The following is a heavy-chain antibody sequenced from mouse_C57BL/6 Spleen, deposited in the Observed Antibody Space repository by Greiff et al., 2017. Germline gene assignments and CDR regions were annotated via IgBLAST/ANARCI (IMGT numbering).Heavy chain of an antibody. J-gene: IGHJ1*03. CDR2: IYPGSGST. V-gene: IGHV1-55*01. CDR1: GYTFTSYW. D-gene: IGHD4-1*01. CDR3: ARRLVWYFDV. Sequence: QVHVKQPGAELVKPGASVKMSCKASGYTFTSYWITWVKQRPGQGLAWIGDIYPGSGSTNYNEKFKSKATLTVDTSSSTAYMQLSSLTSEDSAVYYCARRLVWYFDVWGTGTTVTVSS.